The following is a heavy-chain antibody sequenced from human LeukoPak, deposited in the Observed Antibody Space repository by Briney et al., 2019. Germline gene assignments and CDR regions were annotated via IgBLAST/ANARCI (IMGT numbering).Heavy chain of an antibody. CDR2: IIPILGIA. CDR3: ARAKVYSYGLPDAFDI. Sequence: SVKVSCKASGGTFSSYAISWVRQAPGQELEWMGRIIPILGIANYAQKFQGRVTITADKSTSTAYMELSSLRSEDTAVYYCARAKVYSYGLPDAFDIWGQGTMVTVSS. J-gene: IGHJ3*02. V-gene: IGHV1-69*04. CDR1: GGTFSSYA. D-gene: IGHD5-18*01.